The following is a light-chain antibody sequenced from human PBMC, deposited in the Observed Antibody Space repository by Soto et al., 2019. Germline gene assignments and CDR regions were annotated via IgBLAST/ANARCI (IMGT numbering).Light chain of an antibody. Sequence: EIVLTQSPGTLSFSPGERVTLSCRASQSISSNYLAWYQQKPGQAPRLLISDASRRAAGVPYRFSGSGSGTDFTLTISRLEPEDFAVYRCQHYGSSPPNTFGQGTKVEIK. CDR1: QSISSNY. CDR3: QHYGSSPPNT. V-gene: IGKV3-20*01. CDR2: DAS. J-gene: IGKJ2*01.